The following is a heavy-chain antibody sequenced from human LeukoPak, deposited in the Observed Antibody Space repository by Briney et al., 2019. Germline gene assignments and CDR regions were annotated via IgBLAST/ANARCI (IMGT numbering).Heavy chain of an antibody. D-gene: IGHD6-13*01. CDR2: ISSSSNYI. CDR3: ARGGSSWDFAFDI. Sequence: PGGSLRLSCAASGFTFSSYSMNWVRQAPGKGLEWVSSISSSSNYIYYADSVKGRFTISRDNAKNSLYLQMNSLRAEDTAVYYCARGGSSWDFAFDIWGQGTMVTVSS. V-gene: IGHV3-21*01. CDR1: GFTFSSYS. J-gene: IGHJ3*02.